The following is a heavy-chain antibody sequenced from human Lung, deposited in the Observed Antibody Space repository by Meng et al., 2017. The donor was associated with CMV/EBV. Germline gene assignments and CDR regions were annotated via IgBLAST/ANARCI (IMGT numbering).Heavy chain of an antibody. CDR1: GFTFDDHA. Sequence: GVSLRLXSAASGFTFDDHAMHWVRQRPGKGLEWVSLITWDGGNTYYADSVKGRFTISRDNSKNSLYLQMNSLRTEDTALYYCAKDGSDSSLGVLDPWGQGXLVTVSS. J-gene: IGHJ5*02. CDR3: AKDGSDSSLGVLDP. V-gene: IGHV3-43D*03. D-gene: IGHD2-15*01. CDR2: ITWDGGNT.